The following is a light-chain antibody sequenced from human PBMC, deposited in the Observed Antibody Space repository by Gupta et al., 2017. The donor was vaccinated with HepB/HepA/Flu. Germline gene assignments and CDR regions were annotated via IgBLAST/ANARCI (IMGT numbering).Light chain of an antibody. CDR2: TAS. CDR1: QSISSW. Sequence: DTQPTHSSSTLSASVGDRVTITCRASQSISSWLAWYQQKPGKAPKLLIYTASSLESGVPSRFSGSGSGTEFTLTISSLQPDDFATYYCQQYNSYSPLTFGEGTKVEIK. J-gene: IGKJ4*01. CDR3: QQYNSYSPLT. V-gene: IGKV1-5*03.